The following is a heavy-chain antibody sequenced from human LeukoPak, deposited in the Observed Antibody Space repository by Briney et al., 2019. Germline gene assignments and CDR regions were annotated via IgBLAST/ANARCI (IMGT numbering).Heavy chain of an antibody. D-gene: IGHD4-23*01. V-gene: IGHV3-23*01. Sequence: GGSLRLSCAASGFTFSNFAMRWVRQAPGKGLEWVSGISSSGGSTYYADSVKGRFTISRDNSKNTLYLQMNSLRAEDTAVYYCAKDRRTTVVTPMYYYWGQGTLVTVSS. J-gene: IGHJ4*02. CDR2: ISSSGGST. CDR1: GFTFSNFA. CDR3: AKDRRTTVVTPMYYY.